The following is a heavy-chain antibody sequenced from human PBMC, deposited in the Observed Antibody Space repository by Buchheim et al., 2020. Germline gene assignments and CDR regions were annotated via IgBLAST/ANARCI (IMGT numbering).Heavy chain of an antibody. CDR1: GFSLSDYW. J-gene: IGHJ6*02. CDR2: IKRDGSEK. Sequence: EVQLVESGGGLVQPGGSLRLSCAASGFSLSDYWMSWVRQTPGQGLEWVANIKRDGSEKYYVDSVKGRFTISRDNAKNSLYLQMNSLRAEDTAVYYCARADIVAPLVHYYYYYGMDVWGQGTT. D-gene: IGHD5-12*01. CDR3: ARADIVAPLVHYYYYYGMDV. V-gene: IGHV3-7*01.